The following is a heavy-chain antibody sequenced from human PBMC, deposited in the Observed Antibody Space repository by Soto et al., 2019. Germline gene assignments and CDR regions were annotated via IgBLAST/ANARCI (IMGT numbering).Heavy chain of an antibody. CDR2: INPNSGGT. Sequence: ASVNGSCKASGYTFTGYYMHWVRQAPGQGLEWMGWINPNSGGTNYAQKFQGWVTMTRDTSISTAYMELSRLRSDDTAVYYCARAARPGNWFDPWGQGTLVTVSS. D-gene: IGHD6-6*01. CDR3: ARAARPGNWFDP. CDR1: GYTFTGYY. V-gene: IGHV1-2*04. J-gene: IGHJ5*02.